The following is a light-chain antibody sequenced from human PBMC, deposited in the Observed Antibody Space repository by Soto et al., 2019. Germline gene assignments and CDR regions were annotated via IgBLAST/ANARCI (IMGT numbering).Light chain of an antibody. V-gene: IGKV1-5*03. CDR1: QSFSTW. J-gene: IGKJ1*01. CDR2: KAS. CDR3: QQYNHYPWT. Sequence: DLPMTPSPSTLSVSLVDKGTITCPASQSFSTWLAWYQQKPGKAPKLLIYKASNLESGVPSRFSGSESGTEFNLTISSLQPDDFATYYCQQYNHYPWTFGQGTKVDIK.